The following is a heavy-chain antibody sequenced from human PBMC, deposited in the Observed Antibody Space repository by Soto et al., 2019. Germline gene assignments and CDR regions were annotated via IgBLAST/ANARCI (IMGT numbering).Heavy chain of an antibody. CDR3: ARGDATKIVVTTYYAMDV. D-gene: IGHD3-22*01. V-gene: IGHV1-69*12. J-gene: IGHJ6*02. Sequence: QVQLVQSGAEVKKPGSSVKVSCKASGGSLSNYGISWVRQAPGQGLEWMGAIIPVFGTPNYAQKFQDRVTITADECTTTVDREVRSLTSDDTAVYYCARGDATKIVVTTYYAMDVWGQGTTVTVSS. CDR2: IIPVFGTP. CDR1: GGSLSNYG.